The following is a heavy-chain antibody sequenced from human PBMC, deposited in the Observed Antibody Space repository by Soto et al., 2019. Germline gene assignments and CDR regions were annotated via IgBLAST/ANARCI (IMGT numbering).Heavy chain of an antibody. Sequence: SVKVSCKAPGGTFSSYAISWVRQAPGQGLEWMGGIIPIFGTANYAQKFQGRVTITADESTSTAYMELSSLRSEDTAVYYCAREEWITMVRGVMKDWFDPWG. J-gene: IGHJ5*02. CDR1: GGTFSSYA. D-gene: IGHD3-10*01. CDR3: AREEWITMVRGVMKDWFDP. CDR2: IIPIFGTA. V-gene: IGHV1-69*13.